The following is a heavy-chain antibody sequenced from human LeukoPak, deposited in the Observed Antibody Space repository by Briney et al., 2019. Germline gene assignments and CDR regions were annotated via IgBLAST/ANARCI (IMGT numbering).Heavy chain of an antibody. CDR1: GFTFNSYA. Sequence: VGSLRLSCAASGFTFNSYAMSWVRQAPGKGLEWVSAISGSGGSTYYADSVKGRFTISRDSSKNTLYLQMNSLRAEDTAVYYCAKGLPGGVIAGHDYWGQGTLVTVSS. CDR2: ISGSGGST. V-gene: IGHV3-23*01. D-gene: IGHD3-16*02. J-gene: IGHJ4*02. CDR3: AKGLPGGVIAGHDY.